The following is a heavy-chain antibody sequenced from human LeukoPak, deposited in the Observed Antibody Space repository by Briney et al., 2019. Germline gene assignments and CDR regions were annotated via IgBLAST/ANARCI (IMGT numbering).Heavy chain of an antibody. J-gene: IGHJ6*03. CDR2: MNPNSGNT. V-gene: IGHV1-8*01. CDR1: GYTFTSYD. CDR3: ARDHYDILTGYHYYMDV. D-gene: IGHD3-9*01. Sequence: GASVKASCKASGYTFTSYDINWVRQATGQGLEWMGWMNPNSGNTGYAQKFQGRVTMTRNTSISTAYMELSSLRSEDTAVYYCARDHYDILTGYHYYMDVWGKGTTVTVSS.